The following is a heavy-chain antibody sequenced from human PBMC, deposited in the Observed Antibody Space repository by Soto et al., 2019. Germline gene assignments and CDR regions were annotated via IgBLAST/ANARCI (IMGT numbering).Heavy chain of an antibody. V-gene: IGHV3-23*01. Sequence: PGGSLRLSCSASGFTLSTYGMSWVRQAPGKGLEWVSGIRGSGGSTFYADSVKGRFTISRDNSKNTLYLQMSSLGAEDTAVYFCAKDTSAGYTYGDFYYYGMDVWGQGTTVTVSS. J-gene: IGHJ6*02. CDR2: IRGSGGST. D-gene: IGHD5-18*01. CDR1: GFTLSTYG. CDR3: AKDTSAGYTYGDFYYYGMDV.